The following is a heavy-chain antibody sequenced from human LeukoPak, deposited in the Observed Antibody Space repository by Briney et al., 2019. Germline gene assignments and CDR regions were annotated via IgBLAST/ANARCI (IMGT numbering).Heavy chain of an antibody. CDR1: GGTFSSYA. V-gene: IGHV1-46*01. Sequence: ASVKVSCKASGGTFSSYAISWVRQAPGQGLEWMGIINPSGGSTSYAQKFQGRVTMTRDTSTSTVYMELSSLRSEDTAVYYCVRDITMVRGVLADYYYGMDVWGQGTTVTVSS. CDR3: VRDITMVRGVLADYYYGMDV. CDR2: INPSGGST. D-gene: IGHD3-10*01. J-gene: IGHJ6*02.